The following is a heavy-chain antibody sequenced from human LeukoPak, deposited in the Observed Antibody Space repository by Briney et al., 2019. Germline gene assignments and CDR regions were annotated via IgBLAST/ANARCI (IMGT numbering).Heavy chain of an antibody. CDR3: ASENYDILTGYYGRPGGYYYYYGMDV. D-gene: IGHD3-9*01. CDR2: INAGNGNT. J-gene: IGHJ6*04. Sequence: GASVKVSCKASGYTFTSYAMHWVRQAPGQRLEWMGWINAGNGNTKYSQKFQGRVTITTDTSASTAYMELSSLRSEDTAVYYCASENYDILTGYYGRPGGYYYYYGMDVWGKGTTVTVSS. V-gene: IGHV1-3*01. CDR1: GYTFTSYA.